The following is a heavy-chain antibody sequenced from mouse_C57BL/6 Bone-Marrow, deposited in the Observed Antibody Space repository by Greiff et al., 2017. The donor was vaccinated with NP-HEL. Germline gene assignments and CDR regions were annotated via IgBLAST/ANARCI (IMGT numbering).Heavy chain of an antibody. CDR1: GYTFTEYT. CDR2: FYPGSGSI. CDR3: ARHEDLVGSFDY. Sequence: QVHVKQSGAELVKPGASVKLSCKASGYTFTEYTIHWVKQRSGQGLEWIGWFYPGSGSIKYNEKFKDKATLTADKSSSTVYMELSRLTSEDSAVYFCARHEDLVGSFDYWGQGTTLTVSS. V-gene: IGHV1-62-2*01. J-gene: IGHJ2*01. D-gene: IGHD1-1*02.